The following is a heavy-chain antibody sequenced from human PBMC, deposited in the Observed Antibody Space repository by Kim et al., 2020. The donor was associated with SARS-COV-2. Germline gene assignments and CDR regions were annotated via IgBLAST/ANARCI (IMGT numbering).Heavy chain of an antibody. CDR2: ISSSSGSI. J-gene: IGHJ6*02. D-gene: IGHD3-3*01. CDR3: ARDGGLTIFGLVTADYGMDV. Sequence: GGSLRLSCAASGFTFSIYSMNWVRQAPGKGLEWVSSISSSSGSIYYADSVKGRFTISRDNAKNSLYLQMNSLRAEDTAVYYCARDGGLTIFGLVTADYGMDVWGQGTTVTVSS. CDR1: GFTFSIYS. V-gene: IGHV3-21*01.